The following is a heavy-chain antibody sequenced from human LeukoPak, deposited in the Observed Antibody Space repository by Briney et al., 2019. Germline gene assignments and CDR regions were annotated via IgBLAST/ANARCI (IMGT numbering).Heavy chain of an antibody. CDR3: ARGSGWYVYYYMDV. CDR2: MNPNSGNT. D-gene: IGHD6-19*01. CDR1: GYTFTSYD. V-gene: IGHV1-8*01. J-gene: IGHJ6*03. Sequence: ASVKVSCKASGYTFTSYDINWVRQATGQGLEWMGWMNPNSGNTGYAQKFQGRVTMTRNTSISTAYMELSSLRSEDTAVYYCARGSGWYVYYYMDVWGKGTTVIISS.